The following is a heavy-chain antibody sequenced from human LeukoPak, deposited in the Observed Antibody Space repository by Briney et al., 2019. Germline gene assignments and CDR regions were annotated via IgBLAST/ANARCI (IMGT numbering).Heavy chain of an antibody. Sequence: PGGYLRLSCAASGFTFSSYAMGWVRQAPGKGLEWVSAISSGGGSTYYADSVRGRFTISRDTSKNTLYLQMNSLRAEDTAVYYCAKDRPLNWGYYFDYWGQGTLVTVSS. V-gene: IGHV3-23*01. CDR2: ISSGGGST. D-gene: IGHD7-27*01. CDR3: AKDRPLNWGYYFDY. J-gene: IGHJ4*02. CDR1: GFTFSSYA.